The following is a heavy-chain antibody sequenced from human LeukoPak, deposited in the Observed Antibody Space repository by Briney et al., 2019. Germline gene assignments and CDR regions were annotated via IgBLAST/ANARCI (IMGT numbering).Heavy chain of an antibody. Sequence: GESLKISCKGSGYSFTSYWIGWVRQMPGKGLEWMGIIYPGDSDTRYSPSFQGQVSISADKSISTAYLQWSSLKASDTAMYYCARRTPSTAMVTYFDYWGQGTLVTVSS. D-gene: IGHD5-18*01. V-gene: IGHV5-51*01. J-gene: IGHJ4*02. CDR3: ARRTPSTAMVTYFDY. CDR2: IYPGDSDT. CDR1: GYSFTSYW.